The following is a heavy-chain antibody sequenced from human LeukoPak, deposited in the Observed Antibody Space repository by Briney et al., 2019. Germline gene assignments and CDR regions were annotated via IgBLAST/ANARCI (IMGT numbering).Heavy chain of an antibody. J-gene: IGHJ1*01. CDR3: AADRERDPSCYYLV. CDR1: GFIFSDYA. Sequence: PGDSLRLSCTASGFIFSDYAMSWVRQAPGEGLEWVSSISDNGGGTYYADSVKGRFIISRDNSKNTLFLQMNSLRAEDSAVYYCAADRERDPSCYYLVGGQGTLITVSS. V-gene: IGHV3-23*01. D-gene: IGHD3-22*01. CDR2: ISDNGGGT.